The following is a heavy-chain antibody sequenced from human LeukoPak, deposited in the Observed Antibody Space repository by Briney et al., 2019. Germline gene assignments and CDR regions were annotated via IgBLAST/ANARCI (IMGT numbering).Heavy chain of an antibody. CDR3: AKDGSWSCTD. CDR2: IAHHGSNK. J-gene: IGHJ4*02. Sequence: GGSLRLSCAASGFTFSRNAIHWVRQGPGKGLEWVSYIAHHGSNKYYADSVKGRFTISRDNSKRTLYLRMNSLRADDTAVYYCAKDGSWSCTDWGQGTLVTVSS. D-gene: IGHD2-8*02. CDR1: GFTFSRNA. V-gene: IGHV3-30*02.